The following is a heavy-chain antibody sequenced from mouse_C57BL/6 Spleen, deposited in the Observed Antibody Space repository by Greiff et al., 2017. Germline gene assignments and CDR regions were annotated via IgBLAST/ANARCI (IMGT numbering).Heavy chain of an antibody. V-gene: IGHV7-3*01. CDR3: ARYTTEFAY. CDR1: GFTFTDYY. CDR2: IRNKANGYTT. J-gene: IGHJ3*01. Sequence: EVKLVESGGGLVQPGGSLSLSCAASGFTFTDYYMSWVRQPPGKALEWLGFIRNKANGYTTEYSASVKGRFTISRDNSQNILYLQMNALRAEDSATYYCARYTTEFAYWGQGTLVTVSA. D-gene: IGHD2-12*01.